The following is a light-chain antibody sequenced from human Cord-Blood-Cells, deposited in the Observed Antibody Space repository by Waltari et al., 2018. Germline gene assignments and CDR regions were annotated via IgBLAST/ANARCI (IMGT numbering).Light chain of an antibody. V-gene: IGLV2-8*01. Sequence: QSALTQPPSASGSPGLSVPISCTGTSSDVGGYNYVSWYQQHPGKAPKLMIYEVSKRPSGVPDRFSGSKSGNTASLTVSGLQAEDEADYYCSSYAGSNNVVFGGGTKLTVL. CDR2: EVS. J-gene: IGLJ2*01. CDR1: SSDVGGYNY. CDR3: SSYAGSNNVV.